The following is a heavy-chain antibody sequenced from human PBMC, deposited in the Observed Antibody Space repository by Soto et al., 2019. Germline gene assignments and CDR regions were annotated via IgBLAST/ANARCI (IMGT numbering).Heavy chain of an antibody. J-gene: IGHJ5*02. V-gene: IGHV4-31*03. CDR1: GGSISSGGYY. CDR3: ARVGGINWFDP. Sequence: QVQLQESGPGLVKPSQTLSLTCTVSGGSISSGGYYWSWIRQHPGKGLEWIGDISYSGSTNYNPSLKSRVTISVDTSKNQFSLKLSSVTAADTAVYYCARVGGINWFDPWGQGTLVTVSS. CDR2: ISYSGST. D-gene: IGHD3-16*01.